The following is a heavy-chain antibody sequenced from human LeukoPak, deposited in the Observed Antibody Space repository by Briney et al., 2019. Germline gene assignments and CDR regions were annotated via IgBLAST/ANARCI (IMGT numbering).Heavy chain of an antibody. CDR2: IPGNSRYI. V-gene: IGHV3-21*06. CDR3: ARGGAFGVDRNDY. CDR1: GFTFSTYS. Sequence: GGSLRLSCAVSGFTFSTYSMTWVRQAPGKGLEWVSSIPGNSRYIYYADSVKGRFTISRDNAKNSLFLQMSSLTAEDTAVYYCARGGAFGVDRNDYWGQGTLVTVSS. D-gene: IGHD3-3*01. J-gene: IGHJ4*02.